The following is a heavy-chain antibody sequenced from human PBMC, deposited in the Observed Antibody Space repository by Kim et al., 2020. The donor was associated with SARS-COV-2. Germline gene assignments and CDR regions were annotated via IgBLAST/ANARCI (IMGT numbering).Heavy chain of an antibody. D-gene: IGHD6-13*01. CDR2: IVVGSGNT. CDR1: GFTFTSSA. CDR3: AADQQQLSGYYYYYGMDV. V-gene: IGHV1-58*02. J-gene: IGHJ6*02. Sequence: SVKVSCKASGFTFTSSAMQWVRQARGQRLEWIGWIVVGSGNTNYAQKFQERVTITRDMSTSTAYMELSSLRSEDTAVYYCAADQQQLSGYYYYYGMDVWGQGTRSPSP.